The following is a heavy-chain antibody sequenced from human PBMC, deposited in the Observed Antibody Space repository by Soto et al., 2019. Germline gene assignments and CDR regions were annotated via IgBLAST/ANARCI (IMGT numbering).Heavy chain of an antibody. CDR3: ARDNSGRLHDAFDI. CDR2: ITSSSTYI. CDR1: GFTYNTYT. V-gene: IGHV3-21*01. J-gene: IGHJ3*02. Sequence: GGSLRLSCAASGFTYNTYTIHWVRQAPGKGLEWVSSITSSSTYIYYADSVKGRFTISRDNAKNSLYLQMSSLRAEDTAVYFCARDNSGRLHDAFDIWGQGTMVTVSS. D-gene: IGHD1-26*01.